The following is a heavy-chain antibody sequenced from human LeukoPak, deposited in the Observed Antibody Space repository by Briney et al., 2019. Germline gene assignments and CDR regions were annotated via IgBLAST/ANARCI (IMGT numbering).Heavy chain of an antibody. D-gene: IGHD3-10*01. CDR2: IDWDDDK. J-gene: IGHJ4*02. CDR3: ARINYYGSGSYYGGYFDY. Sequence: SGPALVKPTQTLTLTCTFSGFSLSPSGMCVSWIRQPPGKALGWLALIDWDDDKYYSTSLKTRLTISKDTSKNQVVLTMTNMDPVDTATYYCARINYYGSGSYYGGYFDYWGQGTLVTVSS. CDR1: GFSLSPSGMC. V-gene: IGHV2-70*01.